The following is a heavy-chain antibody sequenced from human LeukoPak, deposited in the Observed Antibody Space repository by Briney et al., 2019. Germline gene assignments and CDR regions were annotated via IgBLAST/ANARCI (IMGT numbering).Heavy chain of an antibody. Sequence: SVKVSCKASGGTFSSYAISWVRQAPGQGLEWMGGIIPIFGTANYAQKFQGRVTITTDESTSTAYMELRSLRSDDTAVYYCAREDYDYVWGSYRSDYWGQGTLVTVSS. J-gene: IGHJ4*02. D-gene: IGHD3-16*02. CDR2: IIPIFGTA. V-gene: IGHV1-69*05. CDR1: GGTFSSYA. CDR3: AREDYDYVWGSYRSDY.